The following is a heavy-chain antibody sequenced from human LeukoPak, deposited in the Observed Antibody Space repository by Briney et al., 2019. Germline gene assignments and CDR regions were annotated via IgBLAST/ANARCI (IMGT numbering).Heavy chain of an antibody. V-gene: IGHV5-51*01. CDR3: ARRSSSSWYYGDV. D-gene: IGHD6-13*01. Sequence: GESLKISCKGSGYSFTSYWIGWVRQMPGKGLGWMGIIYPGDSDTRYSPSFQGQVTISADQSISTAYLQWSSLKASDTAMYYCARRSSSSWYYGDVWGKGTTVTVSS. CDR1: GYSFTSYW. J-gene: IGHJ6*04. CDR2: IYPGDSDT.